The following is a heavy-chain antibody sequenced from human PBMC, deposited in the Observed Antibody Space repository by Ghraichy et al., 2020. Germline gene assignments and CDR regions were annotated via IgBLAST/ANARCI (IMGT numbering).Heavy chain of an antibody. CDR1: GYTFTSYG. D-gene: IGHD2-21*01. V-gene: IGHV1-18*01. J-gene: IGHJ5*02. CDR2: ISAYNGNT. Sequence: ASVKVSCKASGYTFTSYGISWVRQAPGQGLEWMGWISAYNGNTNYAQKLQGRVTMTTDTSTSTAYMELRSLRSDDTAVYYCARALNLLWWSRFDPWGQGTLVTVSS. CDR3: ARALNLLWWSRFDP.